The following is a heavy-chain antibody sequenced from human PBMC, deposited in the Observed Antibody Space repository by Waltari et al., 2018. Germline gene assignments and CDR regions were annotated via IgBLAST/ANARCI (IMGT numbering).Heavy chain of an antibody. D-gene: IGHD5-12*01. V-gene: IGHV1-69*10. CDR3: ARASRDGYRHPWGY. CDR2: IIPILALP. Sequence: QVQLVHSGAEVKKPGSSVKVSFKASGGTFSSYAISWVRQAPGQGLEWMGGIIPILALPNYAQIFQGRVTIAAAKSTSTAYMELSSLRSEDTAVYYCARASRDGYRHPWGYWGQGTLVTVSS. CDR1: GGTFSSYA. J-gene: IGHJ4*02.